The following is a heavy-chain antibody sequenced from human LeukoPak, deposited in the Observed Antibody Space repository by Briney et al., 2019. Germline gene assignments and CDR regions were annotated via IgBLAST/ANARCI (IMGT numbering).Heavy chain of an antibody. D-gene: IGHD6-13*01. CDR3: ARAASSSWITEYFQH. CDR2: INPSGGST. Sequence: GASVKVSCKASGYTFTSYYMHWVRQAPGQGLEWMGIINPSGGSTSYAQKLQGRVTMTRDTSTSTVYMELSSLRSEDTAVYYCARAASSSWITEYFQHWGQGTLVTVSS. V-gene: IGHV1-46*01. CDR1: GYTFTSYY. J-gene: IGHJ1*01.